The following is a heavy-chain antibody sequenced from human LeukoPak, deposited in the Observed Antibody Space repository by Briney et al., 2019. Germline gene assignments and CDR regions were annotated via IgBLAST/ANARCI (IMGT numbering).Heavy chain of an antibody. CDR3: ASYLKYSSSGYYYYMDV. J-gene: IGHJ6*03. CDR2: IYYSGST. Sequence: SQTLSLTCTVSGGSISSGDYYWSWIRQPPGKGLEWIGYIYYSGSTYYNPSLKTRVTISVDTSKNQFSLKLNSATAADTAVYYCASYLKYSSSGYYYYMDVWGKGTTVAVSS. V-gene: IGHV4-30-4*08. D-gene: IGHD6-6*01. CDR1: GGSISSGDYY.